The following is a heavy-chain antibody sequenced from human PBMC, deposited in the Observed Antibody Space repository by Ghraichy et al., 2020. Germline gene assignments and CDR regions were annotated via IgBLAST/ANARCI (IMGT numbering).Heavy chain of an antibody. V-gene: IGHV4-30-2*01. J-gene: IGHJ4*02. D-gene: IGHD4-17*01. Sequence: SLSLTCTVSGGSISSGGYSWSWIRQPPGKGLEWIGYIYHSGSTYYNPSLKSRVTISVDRSKNQFSLKLSSVTAADTAVYYCASSRGEVDYWGQGTLVTVSS. CDR1: GGSISSGGYS. CDR2: IYHSGST. CDR3: ASSRGEVDY.